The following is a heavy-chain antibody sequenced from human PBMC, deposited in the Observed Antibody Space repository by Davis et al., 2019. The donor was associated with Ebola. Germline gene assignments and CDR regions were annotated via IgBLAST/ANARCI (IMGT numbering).Heavy chain of an antibody. CDR2: IYYSGNT. J-gene: IGHJ4*02. CDR3: ARGDDCGGDCPLDY. CDR1: GASISRSSYY. V-gene: IGHV4-39*07. D-gene: IGHD2-21*01. Sequence: PSETLSLTCTVSGASISRSSYYWGLIRQPPGKGLEWIGSIYYSGNTYYSPSLNSRVTISVDTSRNQFSLKLTSVTAADTAVYYCARGDDCGGDCPLDYWGQGTLVTVSS.